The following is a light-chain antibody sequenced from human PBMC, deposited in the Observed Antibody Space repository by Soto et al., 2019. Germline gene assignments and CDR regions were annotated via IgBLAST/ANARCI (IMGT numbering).Light chain of an antibody. CDR2: QDK. CDR3: QAWDSITYVV. Sequence: SYDLTQPPSVSVSPGQTATITCSGDNLGSKYVCWYQQRPGQSPVLVMYQDKYRPSGIPDRFSGANSGSTATLTIAGTQAMDEADYYCQAWDSITYVVFGGGTKVTV. V-gene: IGLV3-1*01. J-gene: IGLJ2*01. CDR1: NLGSKY.